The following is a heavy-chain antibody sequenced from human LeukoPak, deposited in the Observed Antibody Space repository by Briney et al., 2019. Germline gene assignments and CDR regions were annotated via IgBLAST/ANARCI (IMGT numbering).Heavy chain of an antibody. CDR3: ARSGFGELFLFDY. V-gene: IGHV4-34*01. CDR2: INHSGST. Sequence: SETLPLTCAVYGGSFSGYYWSWIRQPPGKGLEWIGEINHSGSTNYNPSLKSRVTISVDTSKNQFSLKPSSVTAADTAVYYCARSGFGELFLFDYWGQGTLVTVSS. D-gene: IGHD3-10*01. J-gene: IGHJ4*02. CDR1: GGSFSGYY.